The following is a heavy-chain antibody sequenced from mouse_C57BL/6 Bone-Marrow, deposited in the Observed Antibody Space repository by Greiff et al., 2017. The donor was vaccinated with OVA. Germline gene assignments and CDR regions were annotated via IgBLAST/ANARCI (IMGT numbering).Heavy chain of an antibody. Sequence: QVQLQQPGAELVKPGASVKLSCKASGYTFTSYWMHWVKQRPGRGLEWIGRIDPNSGRTKYNEKFKSKATLTVDKPSSTAYMQLSSRTSDDSAVYYCARLIRGNDYDYLDYWGQGTTLTVSS. J-gene: IGHJ2*01. D-gene: IGHD2-4*01. CDR3: ARLIRGNDYDYLDY. CDR2: IDPNSGRT. V-gene: IGHV1-72*01. CDR1: GYTFTSYW.